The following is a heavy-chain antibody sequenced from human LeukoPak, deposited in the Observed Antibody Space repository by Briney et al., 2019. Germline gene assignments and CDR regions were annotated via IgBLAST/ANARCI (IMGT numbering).Heavy chain of an antibody. D-gene: IGHD3-22*01. J-gene: IGHJ4*02. Sequence: GGSLRLSCAASGFTFSNYFMSWVRQAPGKGLEWVANIKEDGSEKYYVDSVKGRFTISRDNAKNSLYLEMNSLRAEDTAVYYCARDDSTGYHYLDGWGQGTLVTVSS. CDR1: GFTFSNYF. CDR3: ARDDSTGYHYLDG. CDR2: IKEDGSEK. V-gene: IGHV3-7*05.